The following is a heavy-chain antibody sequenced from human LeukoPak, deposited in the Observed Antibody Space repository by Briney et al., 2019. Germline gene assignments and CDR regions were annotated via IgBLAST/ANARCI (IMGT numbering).Heavy chain of an antibody. Sequence: SETLSLTCTISGASISTCYWNWIRQSPEKGLEWLGYIHITGNTRYNPSLKSRVAISIDTPNNHFSLKLSSVPPADTAVYYCARECYDVLTGENDWFDPWGQGTLVTVSS. CDR2: IHITGNT. D-gene: IGHD3-9*01. CDR1: GASISTCY. CDR3: ARECYDVLTGENDWFDP. J-gene: IGHJ5*02. V-gene: IGHV4-59*01.